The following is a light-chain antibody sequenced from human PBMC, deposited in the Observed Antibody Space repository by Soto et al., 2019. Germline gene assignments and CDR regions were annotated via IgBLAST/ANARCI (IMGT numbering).Light chain of an antibody. J-gene: IGKJ1*01. CDR3: QQYNSYS. CDR1: QSISNW. CDR2: HAS. V-gene: IGKV1-5*01. Sequence: DIQMTQSPSTLPASVGDRVTITCRASQSISNWLAWYQKKPGKAPKLLIYHASTLESGVPSRFSGSGSGTEFTLTISSLQPDDFATYYCQQYNSYSFGQWTKVDIK.